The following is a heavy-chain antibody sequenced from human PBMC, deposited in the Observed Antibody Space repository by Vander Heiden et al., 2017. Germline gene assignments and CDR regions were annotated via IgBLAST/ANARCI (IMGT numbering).Heavy chain of an antibody. CDR2: INWNGGGT. CDR3: ARDSGYSGSYYLDY. Sequence: VQLVESGGGVVRPGGSLRLSCAAAGFTLDDYGMSLLRQAPGKGLEWVSGINWNGGGTGYADSVKGRFTISRDNAKNSLYLQMNSLRAEDTALYYCARDSGYSGSYYLDYWGQGTLVTVSS. V-gene: IGHV3-20*04. D-gene: IGHD1-26*01. J-gene: IGHJ4*02. CDR1: GFTLDDYG.